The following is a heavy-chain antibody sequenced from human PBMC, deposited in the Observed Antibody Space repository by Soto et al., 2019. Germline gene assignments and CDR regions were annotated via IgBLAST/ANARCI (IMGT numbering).Heavy chain of an antibody. CDR1: GYSFTSYW. Sequence: GESLKISCKGSGYSFTSYWIGWVRQMPGKGLEWMGIIYPGDSDTRYSPSFQGQVTISADKSISTAYLRWSSLKASDTAMYYCARHSPIAAAGPVSYYGMDVWGQGTTVTVSS. J-gene: IGHJ6*02. CDR3: ARHSPIAAAGPVSYYGMDV. CDR2: IYPGDSDT. D-gene: IGHD6-13*01. V-gene: IGHV5-51*01.